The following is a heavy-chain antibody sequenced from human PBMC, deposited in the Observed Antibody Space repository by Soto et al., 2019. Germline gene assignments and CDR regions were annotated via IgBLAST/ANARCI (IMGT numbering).Heavy chain of an antibody. D-gene: IGHD3-10*01. CDR2: IYYSGST. CDR3: ARADYYGSGSHRGFDY. Sequence: QVQLQESGPGLVKPSQTLSLTCTVSGGSISSGGYYWSWIRQHPGKGLEWIGYIYYSGSTYYNPSPKSRVTLSVDTSKNHFTLKLSSVTAADTAVYYCARADYYGSGSHRGFDYWGQGTLVTVSS. V-gene: IGHV4-31*03. CDR1: GGSISSGGYY. J-gene: IGHJ4*02.